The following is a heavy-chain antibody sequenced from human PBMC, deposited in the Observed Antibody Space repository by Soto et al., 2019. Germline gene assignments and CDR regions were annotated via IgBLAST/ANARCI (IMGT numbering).Heavy chain of an antibody. V-gene: IGHV3-30*03. CDR3: AGRSGSSDY. Sequence: PGGSLRLSCAASGFTFNNAWMSWVRQAPGKGLEWVALISYDEIDKYFADAVKGRFTISRDNSKNTLYLQMDSLRAEDTAVYYCAGRSGSSDYWGRGTLVTVSS. J-gene: IGHJ4*02. D-gene: IGHD3-10*01. CDR1: GFTFNNAW. CDR2: ISYDEIDK.